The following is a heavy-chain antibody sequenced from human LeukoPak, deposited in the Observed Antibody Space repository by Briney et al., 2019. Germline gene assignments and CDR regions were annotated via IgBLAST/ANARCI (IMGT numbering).Heavy chain of an antibody. V-gene: IGHV1-2*02. Sequence: GASVKVSCKASGYTFTGYYMHWVRQAPGQGLEWIGWINPNSGGTNYAQKFQGRVTMTRDTSISTAYMELSRLRSDDTAVYYCARLPYCSSTSCYLAPDDYYYYGMDVWGQGTTVTVSS. J-gene: IGHJ6*02. D-gene: IGHD2-2*01. CDR2: INPNSGGT. CDR1: GYTFTGYY. CDR3: ARLPYCSSTSCYLAPDDYYYYGMDV.